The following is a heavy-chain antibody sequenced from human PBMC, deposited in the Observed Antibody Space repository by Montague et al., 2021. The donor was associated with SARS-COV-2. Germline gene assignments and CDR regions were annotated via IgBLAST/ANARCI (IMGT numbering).Heavy chain of an antibody. J-gene: IGHJ6*02. CDR1: GGSFNGYY. Sequence: SETLSLTCAVYGGSFNGYYWSWSRQPTGKGLEWIGEINHSGNTNXNPSLKSRVTISVDTSKNQFSLKLSSVTAADTAVYYCTREGYQVLWSDYYYYGMDVWGQGTTVTVSS. CDR2: INHSGNT. CDR3: TREGYQVLWSDYYYYGMDV. D-gene: IGHD2-2*01. V-gene: IGHV4-34*01.